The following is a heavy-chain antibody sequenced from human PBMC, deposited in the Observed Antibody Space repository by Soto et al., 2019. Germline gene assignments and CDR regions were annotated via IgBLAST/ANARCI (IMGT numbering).Heavy chain of an antibody. J-gene: IGHJ6*02. CDR3: ARSTVYYYYGMDV. CDR1: GGSVSSGRYY. V-gene: IGHV4-61*01. Sequence: PSETLSLTCTFSGGSVSSGRYYWSWIRQPPGKGLEWIGYIYYSGSTNYNPSLKSRVTISVDTSKNQFSLKLSSVTAADTAVYYCARSTVYYYYGMDVWGQGTTVTVSS. D-gene: IGHD1-26*01. CDR2: IYYSGST.